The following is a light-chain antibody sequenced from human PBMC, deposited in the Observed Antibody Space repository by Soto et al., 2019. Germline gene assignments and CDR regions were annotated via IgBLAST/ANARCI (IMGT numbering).Light chain of an antibody. V-gene: IGKV3-11*01. CDR1: QSVSRD. CDR3: QQRSSWPSIT. CDR2: GAS. J-gene: IGKJ4*01. Sequence: ILMTQSPATLSFSPGERATLSCRASQSVSRDLACYQQKAGQAPRLLIFGASNRATGIPARFSGSGSGTDFTLTISSLEPEDFALYYCQQRSSWPSITFGGGTKVDIK.